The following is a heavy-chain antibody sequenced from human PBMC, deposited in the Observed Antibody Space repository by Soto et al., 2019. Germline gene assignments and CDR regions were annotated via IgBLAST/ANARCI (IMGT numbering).Heavy chain of an antibody. CDR3: ARQGKRITIFGVVTGGLDV. V-gene: IGHV4-39*01. J-gene: IGHJ6*02. CDR2: IHYSGTT. Sequence: QLQLQESGPGLVKPSETLSLTCSVSGGSISISTYFWVWIRQPPGKGLEWIGSIHYSGTTYYSPSLKSRLTIYVDTSQNQFSLNLTSVTAADTAVYYCARQGKRITIFGVVTGGLDVWGQGTTVTIS. CDR1: GGSISISTYF. D-gene: IGHD3-3*01.